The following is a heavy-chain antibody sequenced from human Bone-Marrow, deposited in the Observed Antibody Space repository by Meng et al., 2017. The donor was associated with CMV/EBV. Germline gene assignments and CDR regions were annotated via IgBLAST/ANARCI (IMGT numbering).Heavy chain of an antibody. V-gene: IGHV3-15*01. CDR1: GFTFSSYW. CDR3: TTGKNVLLWFGESETIDY. D-gene: IGHD3-10*01. J-gene: IGHJ4*02. Sequence: GESLKISCAASGFTFSSYWMSWVRQAPGKGLEWVGRIKSKTDGGTTDYAAPVKGRFTISRDDSKNTLYLQMNSLKTEDTAVYYCTTGKNVLLWFGESETIDYWGQGSLVTVSS. CDR2: IKSKTDGGTT.